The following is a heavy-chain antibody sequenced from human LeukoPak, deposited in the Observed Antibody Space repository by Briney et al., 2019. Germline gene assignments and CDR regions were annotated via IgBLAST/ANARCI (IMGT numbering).Heavy chain of an antibody. J-gene: IGHJ4*02. CDR2: ISAYNGNT. V-gene: IGHV1-18*01. CDR3: ARERTGELEHYDY. Sequence: GASVKVSCKASGYTFTSYGISWVRQAPGQGLEWMGWISAYNGNTNYAQKLQGRVTMTTDTSTSTAYTELRSLRSDDTAVYYCARERTGELEHYDYWGQGTLVTVSS. D-gene: IGHD1/OR15-1a*01. CDR1: GYTFTSYG.